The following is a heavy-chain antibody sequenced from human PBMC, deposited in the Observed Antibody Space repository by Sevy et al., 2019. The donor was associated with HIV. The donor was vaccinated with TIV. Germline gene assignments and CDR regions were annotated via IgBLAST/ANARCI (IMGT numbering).Heavy chain of an antibody. CDR1: GGSISSGDYY. CDR2: IYYSGST. D-gene: IGHD3-10*01. J-gene: IGHJ5*02. CDR3: ARVVTMVRGVPNWFDP. Sequence: SETLSLTCTVSGGSISSGDYYWSWIRQPPGKGLEWIGYIYYSGSTYYNPSLKSRVTISVDTSKNQFSLKLSSVTAADTAVYYCARVVTMVRGVPNWFDPWGQGTLVTVSS. V-gene: IGHV4-30-4*01.